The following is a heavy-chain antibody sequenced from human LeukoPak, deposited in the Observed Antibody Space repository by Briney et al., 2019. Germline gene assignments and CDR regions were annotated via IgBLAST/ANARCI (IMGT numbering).Heavy chain of an antibody. CDR2: INHSGST. D-gene: IGHD3-3*01. J-gene: IGHJ4*02. CDR1: GGSFSGYY. CDR3: ARGKGAYDFWSGYYKRRYYFDH. V-gene: IGHV4-34*01. Sequence: ASETLSLTCAVYGGSFSGYYWSWIRQPPGKGLEWIGEINHSGSTNYNPSLKSRVTISVDTSKNQFSLKLSSVTAADTAVYYCARGKGAYDFWSGYYKRRYYFDHWGQGTLVTVSS.